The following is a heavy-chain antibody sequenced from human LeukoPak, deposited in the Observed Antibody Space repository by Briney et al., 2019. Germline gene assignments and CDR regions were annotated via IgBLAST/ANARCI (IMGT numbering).Heavy chain of an antibody. D-gene: IGHD4-17*01. CDR3: AREGYGDDARAFDI. CDR2: TNYRGST. CDR1: GDSFIGYF. J-gene: IGHJ3*02. V-gene: IGHV4-31*11. Sequence: PSETLSLTCAASGDSFIGYFWTWIRQAPGKGLEWIGYTNYRGSTYYNPSLKSRLTISVDTSNNQFSLRLTSVTAADTAVYYCAREGYGDDARAFDIWGQGTMVTVSS.